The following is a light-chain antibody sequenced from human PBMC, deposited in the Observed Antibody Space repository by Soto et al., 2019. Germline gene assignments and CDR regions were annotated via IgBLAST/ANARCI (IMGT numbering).Light chain of an antibody. V-gene: IGKV3-15*01. CDR3: QQYNNWPRT. J-gene: IGKJ1*01. Sequence: EIVMTQSPATLSVSPGERATLSCRASQSVSSNVAWYQQKPGQAPRLLIYGASTRATGIPARFSGSGSGTEFTLTIGSLQSEDFAVYYCQQYNNWPRTFGQGTKVEIK. CDR1: QSVSSN. CDR2: GAS.